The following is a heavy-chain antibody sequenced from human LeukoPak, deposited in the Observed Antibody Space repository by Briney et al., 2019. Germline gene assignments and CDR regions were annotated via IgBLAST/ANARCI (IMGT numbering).Heavy chain of an antibody. Sequence: SETLSLTCTVSGGSISSSSYYWGWIRQPPGKGLEWIGSIYYSGSTYYNPSLKSRVTISVDTSKNQLSLKLGSVTAADTAVYYCARRPYSSSWYYYYYYYMDVWGKGTTVTVSS. CDR2: IYYSGST. J-gene: IGHJ6*03. CDR3: ARRPYSSSWYYYYYYYMDV. CDR1: GGSISSSSYY. D-gene: IGHD6-13*01. V-gene: IGHV4-39*01.